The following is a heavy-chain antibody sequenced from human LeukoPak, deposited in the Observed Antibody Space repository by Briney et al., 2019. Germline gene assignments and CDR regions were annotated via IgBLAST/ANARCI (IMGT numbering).Heavy chain of an antibody. CDR1: AYTFTSYD. V-gene: IGHV1-8*01. CDR3: ARGSLWFGELCDY. CDR2: MNPNSGNT. Sequence: ASVKVSCKASAYTFTSYDINWVRQATGQGLEWMGWMNPNSGNTGYAQKFQGRVTMTRNTSISTAYMELSSLRSEDTAVYYCARGSLWFGELCDYWGQGTLVTVSS. D-gene: IGHD3-10*01. J-gene: IGHJ4*02.